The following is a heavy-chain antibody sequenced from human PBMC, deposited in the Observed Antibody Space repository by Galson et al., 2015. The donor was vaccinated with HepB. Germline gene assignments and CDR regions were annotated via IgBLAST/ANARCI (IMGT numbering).Heavy chain of an antibody. V-gene: IGHV3-48*01. CDR2: ISSSSSTI. Sequence: SLRLSCAASGFTFSSYSMNWVRQAPGKGLEWVSYISSSSSTIYYADSVKGRFTISRDNAKNSLYLQMNSLRAEDTAVYYCASRGGWELFVVWGQGTLVTVSS. CDR3: ASRGGWELFVV. CDR1: GFTFSSYS. J-gene: IGHJ4*02. D-gene: IGHD1-26*01.